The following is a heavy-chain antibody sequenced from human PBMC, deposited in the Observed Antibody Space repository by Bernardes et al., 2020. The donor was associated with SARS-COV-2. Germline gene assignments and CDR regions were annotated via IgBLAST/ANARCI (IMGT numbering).Heavy chain of an antibody. V-gene: IGHV3-9*01. D-gene: IGHD1-1*01. CDR3: AKDLSTGTDFLGGMDV. J-gene: IGHJ6*02. CDR2: ISWNSGSI. Sequence: GGSLRLSCAASGFTFDDYAMHWVRQAPGKGLEWVSGISWNSGSIGYADSVKGRFTISRDNAKNSLYLQMNGLRAEDTALYYCAKDLSTGTDFLGGMDVWGQGTTVTVSS. CDR1: GFTFDDYA.